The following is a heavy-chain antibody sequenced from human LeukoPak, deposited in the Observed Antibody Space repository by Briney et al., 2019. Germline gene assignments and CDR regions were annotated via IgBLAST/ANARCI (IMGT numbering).Heavy chain of an antibody. CDR2: IYYSGST. CDR3: ARETGDYGLT. CDR1: GGSISSYY. Sequence: SETLSLTCTVSGGSISSYYRSWIRQPPGKGLEWIGYIYYSGSTNYNPSLKSRVTISVDTSKNQFSLKLSSVTAADTAVYYCARETGDYGLTWGQGTLVTVSS. D-gene: IGHD4-17*01. J-gene: IGHJ5*02. V-gene: IGHV4-59*01.